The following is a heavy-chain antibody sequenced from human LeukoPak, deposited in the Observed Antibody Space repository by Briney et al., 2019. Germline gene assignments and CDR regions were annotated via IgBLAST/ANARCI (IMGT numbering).Heavy chain of an antibody. CDR2: ISYSGST. J-gene: IGHJ4*02. D-gene: IGHD6-19*01. V-gene: IGHV4-39*01. Sequence: SETLSLTCTVSGGSISSSSHYWGWIRQPPGKGLEWIGSISYSGSTYYNPSLKSRVTISVDTSKSQFSLKLSSVTAADTAVYYCASHARYYSRGWYCYFDFWGQETLVTVSS. CDR3: ASHARYYSRGWYCYFDF. CDR1: GGSISSSSHY.